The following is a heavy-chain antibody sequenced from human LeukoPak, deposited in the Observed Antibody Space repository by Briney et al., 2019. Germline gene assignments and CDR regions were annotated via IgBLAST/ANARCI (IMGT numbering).Heavy chain of an antibody. Sequence: PGGSLRLSCAASGFTFSNYWMSWVRQAPGKGLEWVANIKQDGSEKYYVDSVKGRFTISRDNAKNSLYLQMNSLRAEDTAVYYCARDRSSSWYWFDPWGQGTLVTVSS. D-gene: IGHD6-13*01. CDR2: IKQDGSEK. CDR1: GFTFSNYW. V-gene: IGHV3-7*01. CDR3: ARDRSSSWYWFDP. J-gene: IGHJ5*02.